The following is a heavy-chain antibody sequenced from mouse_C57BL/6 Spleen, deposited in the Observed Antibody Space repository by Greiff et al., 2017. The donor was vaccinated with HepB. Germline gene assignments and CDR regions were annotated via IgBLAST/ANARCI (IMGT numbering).Heavy chain of an antibody. CDR1: GYTFTDYN. CDR2: INPNNGGT. V-gene: IGHV1-18*01. Sequence: VQLQQSGPELVKPGASVKIPCKASGYTFTDYNMDWVKQSHGKSLEWIGDINPNNGGTIYNQKFKGKATLTVDKSSSTAYMELRSLTFEDTAVYYCARNDYAFYYAMDYWGQGTSVTVSS. D-gene: IGHD2-4*01. CDR3: ARNDYAFYYAMDY. J-gene: IGHJ4*01.